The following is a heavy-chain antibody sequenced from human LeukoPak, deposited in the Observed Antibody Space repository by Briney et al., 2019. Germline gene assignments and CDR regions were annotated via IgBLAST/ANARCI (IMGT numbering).Heavy chain of an antibody. Sequence: SETLSLTCTVSGGSINSYYWSWIRQPPGKGLEWIGYIYYSGSTYYNPSLKSRVTISVDTSKNQFSLKLSSVTAADTAVYYCARHGTQWELPYFDYWGQGTLVTVSS. CDR2: IYYSGST. CDR1: GGSINSYY. CDR3: ARHGTQWELPYFDY. D-gene: IGHD1-26*01. V-gene: IGHV4-59*04. J-gene: IGHJ4*02.